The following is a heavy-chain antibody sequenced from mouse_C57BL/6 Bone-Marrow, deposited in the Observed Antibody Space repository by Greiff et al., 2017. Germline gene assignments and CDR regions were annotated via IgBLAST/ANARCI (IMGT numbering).Heavy chain of an antibody. CDR1: GYTFTSYW. V-gene: IGHV1-62-3*01. Sequence: QVQLQQPGAELVKPGASVKLSCKASGYTFTSYWMHWVKQRPGRGLEWIGRIDPNSGGTKYNEKFKSKATLTVDQSSSTAYMQLNSLTSEDSEVYYCAITTVEYFDYWSQGTTLTVSS. J-gene: IGHJ2*01. CDR2: IDPNSGGT. D-gene: IGHD1-1*01. CDR3: AITTVEYFDY.